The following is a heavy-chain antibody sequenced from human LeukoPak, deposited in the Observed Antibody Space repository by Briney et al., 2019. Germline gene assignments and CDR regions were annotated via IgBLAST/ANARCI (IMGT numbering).Heavy chain of an antibody. J-gene: IGHJ4*02. D-gene: IGHD6-19*01. CDR1: GFTFSSYA. Sequence: GGSLRLSCAASGFTFSSYAMHWVRQAPGKGLEWVAVISYDGSNKYYADSVKGRFTISRDNSKNTLYLQMNSLRAEDTAVYYCAREARTSPIAVAGTFDYWGQGILVTVSS. V-gene: IGHV3-30-3*01. CDR3: AREARTSPIAVAGTFDY. CDR2: ISYDGSNK.